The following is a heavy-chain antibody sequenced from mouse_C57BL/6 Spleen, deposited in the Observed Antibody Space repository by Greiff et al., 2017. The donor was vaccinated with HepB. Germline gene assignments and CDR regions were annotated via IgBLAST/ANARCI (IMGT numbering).Heavy chain of an antibody. V-gene: IGHV1-69*01. J-gene: IGHJ2*01. CDR2: IDPSDSYT. Sequence: QVQLQQPGAELVMPGASVKLSCKASGYTFTSYWMHWVKQRPGQGLEWIGEIDPSDSYTNYNQKFKGKSTLTVDKSSSTAYMQLSSLTSEDSAVYYCARDTTGSSGGYWGQGTTLTVSS. CDR1: GYTFTSYW. D-gene: IGHD1-1*01. CDR3: ARDTTGSSGGY.